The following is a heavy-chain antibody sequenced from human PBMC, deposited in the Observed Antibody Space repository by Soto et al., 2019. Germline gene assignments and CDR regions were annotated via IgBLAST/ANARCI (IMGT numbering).Heavy chain of an antibody. CDR3: ARATGDYYYGMDV. CDR1: GGSISSGDCY. V-gene: IGHV4-30-4*01. CDR2: IYYSGST. D-gene: IGHD3-10*01. J-gene: IGHJ6*02. Sequence: SETLSLTCTVSGGSISSGDCYWSWIRQPPGKGLEWIGYIYYSGSTYYNPSLKSRVTISVDTSKNQFSLKLSSVTAADTAVYYCARATGDYYYGMDVWGQGTTVTVSS.